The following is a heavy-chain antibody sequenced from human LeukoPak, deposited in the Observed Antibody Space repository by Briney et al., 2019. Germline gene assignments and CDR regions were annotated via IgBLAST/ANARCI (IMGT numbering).Heavy chain of an antibody. Sequence: SDTLSLTCAVYVGSFSGYCWSWIRRPPGKGLDLTGEINHSGSTNDNPSLKSRVTISVDTSKNQFSLKLSSVTAADTAVYYCARGQIRGHIVVVTRVPRGHYFDYWGQGTLVTVSS. D-gene: IGHD2-21*02. V-gene: IGHV4-34*01. CDR1: VGSFSGYC. CDR3: ARGQIRGHIVVVTRVPRGHYFDY. J-gene: IGHJ4*02. CDR2: INHSGST.